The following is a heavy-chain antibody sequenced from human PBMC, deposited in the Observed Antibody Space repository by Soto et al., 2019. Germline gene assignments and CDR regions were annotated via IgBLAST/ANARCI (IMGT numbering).Heavy chain of an antibody. CDR3: AIQPPIDPPRSDY. CDR2: IRRSGGST. CDR1: GFTFSTYA. V-gene: IGHV3-23*01. D-gene: IGHD5-18*01. Sequence: EVQLLESGGGLVQPGGSLRLSCAASGFTFSTYAMAWVRQAPGKGLEWVSSIRRSGGSTFYADSVKGRCTISRDNSENTLSLQRNCLRAADAAVYYWAIQPPIDPPRSDYWGQGPLVPVSS. J-gene: IGHJ4*02.